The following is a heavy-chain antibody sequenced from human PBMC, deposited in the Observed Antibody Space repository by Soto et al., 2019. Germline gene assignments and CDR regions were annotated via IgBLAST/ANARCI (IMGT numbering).Heavy chain of an antibody. J-gene: IGHJ6*02. Sequence: QVQLVQSGAEVKKPGSSVKVSCKASGGTLSSYAISWVRQAPGQGLEWMGGIIPIFGTANYAQKFQGRVTITADESTSTAYMELSSLRSEDTAVYYCARGVISVFNYYYYGMDVWGQGTTVTVSS. CDR3: ARGVISVFNYYYYGMDV. D-gene: IGHD3-16*02. V-gene: IGHV1-69*01. CDR1: GGTLSSYA. CDR2: IIPIFGTA.